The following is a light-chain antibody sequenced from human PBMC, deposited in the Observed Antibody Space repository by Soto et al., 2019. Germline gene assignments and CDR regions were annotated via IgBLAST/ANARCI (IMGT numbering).Light chain of an antibody. Sequence: EIVLTQSPGTLSLSPGERVALSCRAIQSFSSSYLAWYQQKPGQAPRLLIYGASNRATGIPDRFSGSGSGTDFTLTISRLEPEDFAVYSCQQYGSSPSTFGQGTKV. V-gene: IGKV3-20*01. CDR2: GAS. CDR1: QSFSSSY. CDR3: QQYGSSPST. J-gene: IGKJ1*01.